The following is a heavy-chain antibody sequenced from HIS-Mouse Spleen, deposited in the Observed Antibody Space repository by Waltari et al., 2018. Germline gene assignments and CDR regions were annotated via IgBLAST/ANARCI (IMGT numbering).Heavy chain of an antibody. V-gene: IGHV4-34*01. D-gene: IGHD3-3*01. CDR2: INHSGST. J-gene: IGHJ3*02. Sequence: QLQLQPWGAGLLMPPETLSLTCPAYGGSFSGFYWSWIRHPPGKGLEGIGEINHSGSTNYNPSLKSRVTISVDTSKNQFSLKLSSVTAADTAVYYCARGVGVFGVVITDAFDIWGQGTMVTVSS. CDR3: ARGVGVFGVVITDAFDI. CDR1: GGSFSGFY.